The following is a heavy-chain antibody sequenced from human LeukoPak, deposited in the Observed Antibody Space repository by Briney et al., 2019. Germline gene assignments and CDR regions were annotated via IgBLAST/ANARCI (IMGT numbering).Heavy chain of an antibody. CDR1: GYTFTSYD. Sequence: GASVKVSCKASGYTFTSYDINWVRQATGQGLEWMGWMNPNSGNTGYAQKFQGRVTMTRNTSLSTAYMELSSLRSEDTAVYYCARGLKRIRYDFWSGLKEYYYYYMDVWGKGTTVTVSS. V-gene: IGHV1-8*01. J-gene: IGHJ6*03. CDR3: ARGLKRIRYDFWSGLKEYYYYYMDV. D-gene: IGHD3-3*01. CDR2: MNPNSGNT.